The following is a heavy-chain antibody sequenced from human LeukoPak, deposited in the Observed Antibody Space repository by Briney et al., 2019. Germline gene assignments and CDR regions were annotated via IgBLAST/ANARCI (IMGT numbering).Heavy chain of an antibody. CDR3: AHSGVRNWYYYDSSGFNDAFDI. D-gene: IGHD3-22*01. J-gene: IGHJ3*02. CDR2: IYWDDDK. Sequence: SGPTLVNPTQTLTLTCTFSGSSLSTSGVGVGWIRQPPGKALEWLALIYWDDDKRYSPSLKSRLTITKDTSKNQVVLTMTNMDPVDTATYYCAHSGVRNWYYYDSSGFNDAFDIWGQGTMVTVSS. V-gene: IGHV2-5*02. CDR1: GSSLSTSGVG.